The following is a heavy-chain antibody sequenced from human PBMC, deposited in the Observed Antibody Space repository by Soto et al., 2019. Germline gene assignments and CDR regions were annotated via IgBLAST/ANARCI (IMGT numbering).Heavy chain of an antibody. Sequence: EAQLLESGGGLVQPGGSLRLSCAASGFTFSSYALSWVRQAPGKGLEWVSAISGNGRNTYYADSVKGRFSISRDNSKSPADIEKNIPGVDDNALYSCAKYVVLLKAAGGQYFDSWGQGVLVTVSS. CDR1: GFTFSSYA. CDR3: AKYVVLLKAAGGQYFDS. V-gene: IGHV3-23*01. J-gene: IGHJ4*02. CDR2: ISGNGRNT. D-gene: IGHD6-13*01.